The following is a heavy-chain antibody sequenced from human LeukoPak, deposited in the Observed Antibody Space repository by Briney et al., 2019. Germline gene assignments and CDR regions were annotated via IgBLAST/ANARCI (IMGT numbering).Heavy chain of an antibody. J-gene: IGHJ4*02. V-gene: IGHV1-2*02. CDR2: INPNSGDT. CDR1: GYTSTGYY. D-gene: IGHD1-26*01. CDR3: ARGSTVGATESLGFDY. Sequence: GASVKVSCKASGYTSTGYYIHWVRQAPGQGLEWMGWINPNSGDTHYAQKFQGRVTMTRDTSISTAYMELSRLRSDDTAMYYCARGSTVGATESLGFDYWGQGTPVTVSS.